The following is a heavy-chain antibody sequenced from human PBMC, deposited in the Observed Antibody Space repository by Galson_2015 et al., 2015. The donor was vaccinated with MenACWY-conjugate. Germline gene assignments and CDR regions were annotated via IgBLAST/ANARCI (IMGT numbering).Heavy chain of an antibody. CDR2: ITSSSSTI. J-gene: IGHJ4*02. Sequence: SLRLSCAASGFSLSRYSMNWVRQAPGKGLEWISYITSSSSTIYYADSVKGRFTISRDNAKNSLYLQMNSLRAEDTAVYYCARVGYGESVTPDDYWGRGPWSPSPQ. CDR3: ARVGYGESVTPDDY. D-gene: IGHD3-10*01. V-gene: IGHV3-48*04. CDR1: GFSLSRYS.